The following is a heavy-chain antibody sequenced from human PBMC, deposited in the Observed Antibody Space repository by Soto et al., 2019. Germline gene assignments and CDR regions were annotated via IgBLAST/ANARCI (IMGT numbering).Heavy chain of an antibody. Sequence: QVQLVQSGAEVKKPGASVKVSCKASGYTFSSYDINWVRQATGQGLEWMGWMNPNSGNTDYAQKFQGRVTMTRNTLISTAYMELSSLRSEDTAVYYCAREHSSSWRFDYWGKGTLVTVSS. CDR2: MNPNSGNT. CDR1: GYTFSSYD. J-gene: IGHJ4*02. D-gene: IGHD6-13*01. CDR3: AREHSSSWRFDY. V-gene: IGHV1-8*01.